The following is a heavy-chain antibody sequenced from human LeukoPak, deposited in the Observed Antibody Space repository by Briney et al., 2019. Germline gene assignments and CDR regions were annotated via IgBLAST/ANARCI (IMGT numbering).Heavy chain of an antibody. V-gene: IGHV4-31*03. D-gene: IGHD3-22*01. J-gene: IGHJ4*02. CDR1: GGSISSGGYY. CDR2: IYYSGST. CDR3: ARGVKNGNYDSSGYYFDY. Sequence: PSETLSLTCTVSGGSISSGGYYWSWIRQPPGKGLEWIGYIYYSGSTYYNPSLKSRVTISVDTSKNQFSLKLSSVTAADTAVYYCARGVKNGNYDSSGYYFDYWGQGTLVTVSS.